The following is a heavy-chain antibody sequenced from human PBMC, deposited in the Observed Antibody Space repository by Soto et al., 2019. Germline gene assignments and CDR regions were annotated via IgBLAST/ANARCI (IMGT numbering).Heavy chain of an antibody. J-gene: IGHJ4*02. CDR2: ISSTYI. CDR3: ARDSSGTPDY. Sequence: EVQLVESGGGLVKPGGSLRLSCAASGCTFSSYSMNWVRQAPGKGLEWVSSISSTYIYYADSIKGRVTSSRDNAKNLLYLQMTSLRVEDTAVYYCARDSSGTPDYWGQGTRVTVSS. D-gene: IGHD6-19*01. V-gene: IGHV3-21*01. CDR1: GCTFSSYS.